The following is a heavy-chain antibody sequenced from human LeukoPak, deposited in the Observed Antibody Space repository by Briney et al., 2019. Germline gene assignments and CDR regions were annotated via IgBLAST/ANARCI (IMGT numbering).Heavy chain of an antibody. CDR2: IWYDGSNK. V-gene: IGHV3-33*01. D-gene: IGHD2-15*01. CDR1: GFTFSSYG. Sequence: PGGSLRLSCAASGFTFSSYGMHWVRQAPGKGLEWVAVIWYDGSNKYYADSVKGRFTISGDNSKNTLYLQMNSLRAEDTAVYYCARDGSYCSGGSCFATHFDYWGQGTLVTVSS. J-gene: IGHJ4*02. CDR3: ARDGSYCSGGSCFATHFDY.